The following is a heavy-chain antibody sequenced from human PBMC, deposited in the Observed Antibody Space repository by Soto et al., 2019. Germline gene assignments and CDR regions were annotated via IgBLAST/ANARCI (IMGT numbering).Heavy chain of an antibody. D-gene: IGHD3-16*02. CDR1: GGSISSYY. Sequence: SETLSLTCTVSGGSISSYYWSWIRQPPGKGLEWIGYIYYSGSTNYNPSLKSRVTISVDTSKNQFSLKLSSVTAADTAVYYCARGDHLTPDYVWGSYRPEDYYGMDVWGQGTTVTVSS. CDR2: IYYSGST. J-gene: IGHJ6*02. V-gene: IGHV4-59*01. CDR3: ARGDHLTPDYVWGSYRPEDYYGMDV.